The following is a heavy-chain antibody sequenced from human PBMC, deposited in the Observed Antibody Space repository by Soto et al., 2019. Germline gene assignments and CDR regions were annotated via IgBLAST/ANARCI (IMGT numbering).Heavy chain of an antibody. CDR2: TYDSGST. CDR3: AREIIPLTTDWYFDL. J-gene: IGHJ2*01. CDR1: GGSISGGGYY. V-gene: IGHV4-30-4*01. D-gene: IGHD4-17*01. Sequence: SETLSLTCTVSGGSISGGGYYWSRIRQPPGKGLEWIGYTYDSGSTYYNPSLKSRISISVDTSKNQFSLRLTSVTAADTAVYYCAREIIPLTTDWYFDLWGRGTLVTVSS.